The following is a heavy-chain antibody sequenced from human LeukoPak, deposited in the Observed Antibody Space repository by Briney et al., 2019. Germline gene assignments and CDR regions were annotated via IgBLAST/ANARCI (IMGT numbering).Heavy chain of an antibody. V-gene: IGHV1-46*01. CDR2: INPSGGST. D-gene: IGHD4-17*01. J-gene: IGHJ4*02. CDR1: GYTFTIFY. Sequence: GASVKVSCKASGYTFTIFYMHWVRQAPGQGLEWMGIINPSGGSTSYAQRFQGRVTMTRDTSTSTVYMELSSLRSEDAAVYYCARGYGDYDYWGQGTLVTVSS. CDR3: ARGYGDYDY.